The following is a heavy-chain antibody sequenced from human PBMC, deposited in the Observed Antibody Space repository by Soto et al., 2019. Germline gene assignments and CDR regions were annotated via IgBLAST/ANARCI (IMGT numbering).Heavy chain of an antibody. CDR3: ASDHSGPD. CDR2: ISGYSGQT. J-gene: IGHJ4*02. D-gene: IGHD6-25*01. CDR1: GDSFSKFG. V-gene: IGHV1-18*01. Sequence: GPEVRKPGASVNVSCMASGDSFSKFGINWVRQAPGQGLEWMGWISGYSGQTNYAQKFQGRVTMTRDTSTTTAYMELMALRSGDTAVYFCASDHSGPDWGQGTLVAVSS.